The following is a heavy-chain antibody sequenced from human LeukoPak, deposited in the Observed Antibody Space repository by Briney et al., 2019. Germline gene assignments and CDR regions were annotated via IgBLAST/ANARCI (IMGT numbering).Heavy chain of an antibody. Sequence: NPSETLSLTCAVYGGSFSGYYWSWIRQPPGKGLEWIGEINHSGSTNYNPSLKSRVTISVDTSKNQFSLKLSSATAADTAVYYCARGRAGRGAMVRGVTSYFDYWGQGTLVTVSS. CDR2: INHSGST. CDR3: ARGRAGRGAMVRGVTSYFDY. D-gene: IGHD3-10*01. J-gene: IGHJ4*02. CDR1: GGSFSGYY. V-gene: IGHV4-34*01.